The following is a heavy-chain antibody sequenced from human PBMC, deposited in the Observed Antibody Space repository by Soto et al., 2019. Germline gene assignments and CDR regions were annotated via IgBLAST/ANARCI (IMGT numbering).Heavy chain of an antibody. D-gene: IGHD1-26*01. CDR3: AKKPPSSIQGWAFGMDV. CDR2: TFTGGST. J-gene: IGHJ6*02. V-gene: IGHV3-53*02. Sequence: EVQLVETGGGLIQPGGSLRLSCLASGFSVTTNYIIWVRQPPGKGLEWVSTTFTGGSTHYADSVKGRFSISRDNSKNTVYLQMNNLRVEDTAVYYCAKKPPSSIQGWAFGMDVGGQGNTVSVSS. CDR1: GFSVTTNY.